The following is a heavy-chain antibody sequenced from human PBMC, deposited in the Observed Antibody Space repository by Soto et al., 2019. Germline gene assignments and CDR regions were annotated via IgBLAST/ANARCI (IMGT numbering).Heavy chain of an antibody. CDR3: ARGTPPLGSCTGCDCFRGGWFDP. J-gene: IGHJ5*02. Sequence: EVQLVESGGGLVKPGGSLRLSCAASGFNLTLYYMNWVRQSPGKGLEWVASINTGYIYYADSVKGRFTISRDSAKNSLFLQMNYLGADDTAKYYCARGTPPLGSCTGCDCFRGGWFDPWGRGALVTVSS. CDR2: INTGYI. D-gene: IGHD2-8*02. V-gene: IGHV3-21*02. CDR1: GFNLTLYY.